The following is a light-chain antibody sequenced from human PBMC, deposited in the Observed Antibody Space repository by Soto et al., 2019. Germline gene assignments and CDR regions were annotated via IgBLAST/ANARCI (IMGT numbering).Light chain of an antibody. J-gene: IGKJ1*01. CDR2: AAS. V-gene: IGKV3-15*01. CDR1: QSVSNN. CDR3: QQYNNWPRT. Sequence: EVVMTQSPATLSVSPGERATLSCRASQSVSNNLAWYQQKPGQAPRLPMYAASTRATGIPARFSGSRSGTEFTLTISSLQSEDFAVYYCQQYNNWPRTLGQGTKV.